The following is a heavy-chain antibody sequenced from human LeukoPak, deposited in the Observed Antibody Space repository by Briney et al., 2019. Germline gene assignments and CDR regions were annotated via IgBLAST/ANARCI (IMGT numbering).Heavy chain of an antibody. CDR3: ARTLRLGTPRAFDI. J-gene: IGHJ3*02. CDR1: GFTFNTYA. D-gene: IGHD1-14*01. Sequence: GGSLRLSCAASGFTFNTYAMSWVRQAPGKGLEWVSVISGDGGSTFYADSVKGRFTISRDNSKNTLYLQMNSLRAEDTALYYCARTLRLGTPRAFDIWGRGTMVTVSS. CDR2: ISGDGGST. V-gene: IGHV3-23*01.